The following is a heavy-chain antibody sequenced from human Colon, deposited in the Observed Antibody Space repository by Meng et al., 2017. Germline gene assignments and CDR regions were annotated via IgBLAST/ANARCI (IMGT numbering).Heavy chain of an antibody. CDR2: IYYSGST. CDR3: GRPEGR. D-gene: IGHD6-6*01. Sequence: QLQLQESGPGLVKPSETLSLTCTVSGDSISTTNYYWGWIRQPPGKGLEWIGNIYYSGSTYYNPSLRSRVSISVETSKNQFSLTLRSATAADTAVYFCGRPEGRWGQGTLVTVSS. CDR1: GDSISTTNYY. V-gene: IGHV4-39*01. J-gene: IGHJ4*02.